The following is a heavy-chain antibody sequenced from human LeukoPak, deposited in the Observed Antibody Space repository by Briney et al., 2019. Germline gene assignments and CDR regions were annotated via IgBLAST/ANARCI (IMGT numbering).Heavy chain of an antibody. D-gene: IGHD3-22*01. V-gene: IGHV3-74*01. CDR2: VSPEGDKT. J-gene: IGHJ3*01. Sequence: PGGSLRLSCGGSGFSISAFWMNWVRQVRGGGLQWISRVSPEGDKTFADSVKGRFLMSRDPTHNEILLEMKSLRVDDTGMYYCVRVFAAMGTGYYGDAFDVWAQGTMVTVSS. CDR3: VRVFAAMGTGYYGDAFDV. CDR1: GFSISAFW.